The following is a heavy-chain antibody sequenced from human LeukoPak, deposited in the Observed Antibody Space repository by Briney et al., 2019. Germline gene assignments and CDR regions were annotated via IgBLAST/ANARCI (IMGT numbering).Heavy chain of an antibody. V-gene: IGHV3-7*01. CDR3: ARTSSIWDF. D-gene: IGHD2-2*01. CDR1: GFTFSNYW. J-gene: IGHJ4*02. CDR2: TKQDGSDK. Sequence: GGSLRLSCAASGFTFSNYWMSWVRQAPGKGLEWVANTKQDGSDKYYVDSVKGRFTISRDNAKNSLYLQMNSLRAEDTAVYYCARTSSIWDFWGQGALVAVSS.